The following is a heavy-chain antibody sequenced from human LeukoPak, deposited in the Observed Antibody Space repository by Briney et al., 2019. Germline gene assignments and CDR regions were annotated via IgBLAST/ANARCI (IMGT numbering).Heavy chain of an antibody. CDR1: GGSISSSNHY. CDR2: IYYSEGI. CDR3: ARQVGSFRGHFDY. V-gene: IGHV4-39*01. D-gene: IGHD3-10*01. J-gene: IGHJ4*02. Sequence: SETLSLTCTVSGGSISSSNHYWGWIRQPPGKGLEWIGGIYYSEGIYYNPSLKSRVTISVDTSKNQFSLRLSSVTAADTAVYYCARQVGSFRGHFDYWGQGTLVTVSS.